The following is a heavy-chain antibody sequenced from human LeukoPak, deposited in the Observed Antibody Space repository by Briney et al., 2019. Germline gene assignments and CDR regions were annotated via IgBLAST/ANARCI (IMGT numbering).Heavy chain of an antibody. Sequence: GASVKLSCKASGYTFTGYYMHWVRQAPGQGLEWMGWINPNSGGTNYPQKFQGRVTISVDTSKNQFSLKLSSVTAADTAVYYCAREEGDSSGYYGFDYWGQGTLVTVSS. D-gene: IGHD3-22*01. V-gene: IGHV1-2*02. CDR1: GYTFTGYY. J-gene: IGHJ4*02. CDR2: INPNSGGT. CDR3: AREEGDSSGYYGFDY.